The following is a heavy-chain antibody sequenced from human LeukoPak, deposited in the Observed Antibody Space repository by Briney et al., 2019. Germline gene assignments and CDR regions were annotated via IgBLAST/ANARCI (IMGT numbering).Heavy chain of an antibody. D-gene: IGHD1/OR15-1a*01. V-gene: IGHV3-30*18. CDR1: GFPFISYA. CDR2: ISFDESKQ. Sequence: GGPLKLSGEPPGFPFISYAISWVGRAPAKGREGVAVISFDESKQYYADSVNGRFTISRDNSKSTLYLQMNSLRAEDTAVYYCAKERVTQQPDYWGQGTLVIVSS. J-gene: IGHJ4*02. CDR3: AKERVTQQPDY.